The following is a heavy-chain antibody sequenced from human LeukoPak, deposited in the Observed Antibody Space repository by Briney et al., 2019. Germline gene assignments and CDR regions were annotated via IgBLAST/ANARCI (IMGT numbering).Heavy chain of an antibody. CDR2: INTNSGNP. D-gene: IGHD1-26*01. CDR1: GYIFSIYA. J-gene: IGHJ1*01. V-gene: IGHV7-4-1*02. CDR3: ARDYTVAVGTTTYFQH. Sequence: EASVTVSCKASGYIFSIYAMIWVRQAPGQGLELMGWINTNSGNPTYAQGFTGRFAFSLDTSVSTAYLQISSLKAEDTAVYYCARDYTVAVGTTTYFQHWGQGTLVTVSS.